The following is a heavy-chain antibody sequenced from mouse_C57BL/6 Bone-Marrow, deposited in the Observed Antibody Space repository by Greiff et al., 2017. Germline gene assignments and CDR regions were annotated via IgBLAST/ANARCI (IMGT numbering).Heavy chain of an antibody. CDR2: ISSGGDYI. J-gene: IGHJ3*01. CDR1: GFTFSSYA. CDR3: TRALGYPFAY. Sequence: DVKLQESGEGLVKPGGSLKLSCAASGFTFSSYAMSWVRQTPEKRLEWVAYISSGGDYIYYADTVKGRFTISRDNARNTLYLQMSSLKSEDTAMYYCTRALGYPFAYWGQGTLVTVSA. V-gene: IGHV5-9-1*02. D-gene: IGHD2-2*01.